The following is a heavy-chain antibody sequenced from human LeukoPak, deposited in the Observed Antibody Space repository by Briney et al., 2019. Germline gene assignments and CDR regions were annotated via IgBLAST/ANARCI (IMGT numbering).Heavy chain of an antibody. CDR2: ISSSSYI. J-gene: IGHJ4*02. D-gene: IGHD3-16*01. CDR3: ARGRVPGFTSGMVDY. Sequence: PGGSLRLSCAASGFTFSSYSMNWVRQAPGKGLEWVSSISSSSYIYYADSVKGRFTISRDNAKNSLYLQMNSLRAEDTAVYYCARGRVPGFTSGMVDYWGQGTLVTVSS. V-gene: IGHV3-21*01. CDR1: GFTFSSYS.